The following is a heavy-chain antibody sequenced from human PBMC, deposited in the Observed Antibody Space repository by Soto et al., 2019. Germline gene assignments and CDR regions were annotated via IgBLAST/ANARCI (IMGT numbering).Heavy chain of an antibody. CDR2: MSGSGGST. CDR1: GFTFSSYA. Sequence: GGSLRLSCAASGFTFSSYAMSWVRQAPGKGLEWVAAMSGSGGSTYYADSVKGRFTISRDNSKNTLYLQMNSLRAEDTALYYCAKGSRVRGVIITGYGMDVWGQGTTVTVSS. V-gene: IGHV3-23*01. D-gene: IGHD3-10*01. CDR3: AKGSRVRGVIITGYGMDV. J-gene: IGHJ6*02.